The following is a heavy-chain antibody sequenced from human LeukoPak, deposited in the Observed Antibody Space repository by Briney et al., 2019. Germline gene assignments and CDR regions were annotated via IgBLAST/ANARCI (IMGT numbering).Heavy chain of an antibody. CDR3: ARTVCSGGSCPHDS. J-gene: IGHJ4*02. CDR2: IDTASNT. V-gene: IGHV3-21*01. CDR1: GFTFRSYS. Sequence: GGSLRLSCAVSGFTFRSYSINWVRQAPGKGLEWVSSIDTASNTFYADSVKGRFTVSRDNAKNSLDLQMHSLRAEDTAVYYCARTVCSGGSCPHDSWGQGTLVTVSS. D-gene: IGHD2-15*01.